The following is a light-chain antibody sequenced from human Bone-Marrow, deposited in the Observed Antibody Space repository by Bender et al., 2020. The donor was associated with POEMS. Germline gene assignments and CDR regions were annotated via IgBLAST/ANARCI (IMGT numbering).Light chain of an antibody. Sequence: QSALTQRASVSGSPGQSITISCTGTSSDIGTYKFVSWYQHHPGEAPKLIIHEGNKRPSGVSNRFSGSKSGTSASLAITGLQAEDEGDYYCQSYDNSLGGWVFGGGTKLTVL. V-gene: IGLV2-14*02. CDR1: SSDIGTYKF. J-gene: IGLJ3*02. CDR3: QSYDNSLGGWV. CDR2: EGN.